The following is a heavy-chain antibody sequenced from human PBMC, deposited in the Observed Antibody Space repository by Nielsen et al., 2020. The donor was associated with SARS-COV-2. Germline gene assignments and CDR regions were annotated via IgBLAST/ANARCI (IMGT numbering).Heavy chain of an antibody. D-gene: IGHD1-7*01. V-gene: IGHV3-23*01. CDR1: GFTFNIYA. J-gene: IGHJ5*02. CDR3: ARDTGYNWNYEGWFDP. CDR2: VSASGGST. Sequence: GGSLRLSCAASGFTFNIYAMAWVRRAPGRGLQWVTGVSASGGSTYYTDSVKGRFSISRDNSKNTLFLQMNSLRDEDTAVYYCARDTGYNWNYEGWFDPWGQGTLVTVSS.